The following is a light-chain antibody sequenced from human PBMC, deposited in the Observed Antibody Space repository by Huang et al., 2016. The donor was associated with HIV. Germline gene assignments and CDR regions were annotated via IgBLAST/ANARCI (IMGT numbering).Light chain of an antibody. CDR3: QQYNNLRYT. CDR2: GAS. J-gene: IGKJ2*01. Sequence: EIVLTQSPGTLSLSPGERATLSCRASQSVSSSYLAWYQQKPGQAPRLLISGASSRATGLPDRFSGSGSGTDFTLTISRLEPEDFAVYYCQQYNNLRYTFGQGTKLEIK. V-gene: IGKV3-20*01. CDR1: QSVSSSY.